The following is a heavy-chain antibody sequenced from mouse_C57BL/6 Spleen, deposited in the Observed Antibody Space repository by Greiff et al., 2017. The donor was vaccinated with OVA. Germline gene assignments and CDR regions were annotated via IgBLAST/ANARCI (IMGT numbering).Heavy chain of an antibody. J-gene: IGHJ4*01. Sequence: VQLQQSGAELVKPGASVKMSCKASGYTFTSYWITWVKQRPGQGLEWIGDIYPGSGSTNYNEKFKSKATLTVDTSSSTAYMQLSSLTSEDSAVYYCALITTVGYYAMDYWGQGTSVTVSS. V-gene: IGHV1-55*01. CDR3: ALITTVGYYAMDY. D-gene: IGHD1-1*01. CDR2: IYPGSGST. CDR1: GYTFTSYW.